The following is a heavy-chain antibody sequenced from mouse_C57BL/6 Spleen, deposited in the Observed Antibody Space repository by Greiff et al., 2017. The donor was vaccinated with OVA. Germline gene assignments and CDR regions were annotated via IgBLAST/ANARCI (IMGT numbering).Heavy chain of an antibody. D-gene: IGHD1-1*01. V-gene: IGHV14-4*01. J-gene: IGHJ2*01. CDR2: IDPENGDT. CDR1: GFNIKDDY. Sequence: VQLKQSGAELVRPGASVKLSCTASGFNIKDDYMHWVKQRPEQGLEWIGWIDPENGDTEYASKFQGKATITADTSSNTAYLQLSSLTSEDTAVYYCTTLTTVVAVDYWGQGTTLTVSS. CDR3: TTLTTVVAVDY.